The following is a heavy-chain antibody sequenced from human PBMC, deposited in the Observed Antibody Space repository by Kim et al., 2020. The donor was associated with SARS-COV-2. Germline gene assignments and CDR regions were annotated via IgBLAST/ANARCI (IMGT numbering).Heavy chain of an antibody. CDR2: IYSGGST. V-gene: IGHV3-53*04. D-gene: IGHD3-22*01. J-gene: IGHJ4*02. Sequence: GGSLRLSCAASGFTVSSNYMSWVRQAPGKGLEWVSVIYSGGSTYYADSVKGRFTISRHNSKNTLYLQMNSLRAEDTAVYYCARHYYYDSSGSYYFDYWGQGTLVTVSS. CDR3: ARHYYYDSSGSYYFDY. CDR1: GFTVSSNY.